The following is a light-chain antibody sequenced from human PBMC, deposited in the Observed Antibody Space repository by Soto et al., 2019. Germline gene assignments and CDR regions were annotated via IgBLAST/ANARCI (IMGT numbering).Light chain of an antibody. CDR2: WAS. CDR1: QSVLSSSNNKNS. CDR3: QKYYSPPLA. Sequence: DIVMTQSPDSLAVSLGERATFNCKSSQSVLSSSNNKNSLAWYQQRPGQSPKLLIYWASTREYGVPDRFSGSGSGTDLTLTISSLQAEDVAVYYCQKYYSPPLAFGGGTKVEI. V-gene: IGKV4-1*01. J-gene: IGKJ4*01.